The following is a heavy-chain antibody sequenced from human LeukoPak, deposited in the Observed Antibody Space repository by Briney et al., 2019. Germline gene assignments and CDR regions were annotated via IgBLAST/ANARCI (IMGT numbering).Heavy chain of an antibody. V-gene: IGHV3-7*01. CDR2: IRLDGSEK. Sequence: GGSLRLSCAASGFMFSSYWMSWVRQAPGKGLEWVANIRLDGSEKNYVDSVKGRFTISRDNAKNSLFLQMNTLRAEDTAVYFCVRVKYVRAWFFDYWGPGTLVTVSS. D-gene: IGHD3-9*01. J-gene: IGHJ4*02. CDR3: VRVKYVRAWFFDY. CDR1: GFMFSSYW.